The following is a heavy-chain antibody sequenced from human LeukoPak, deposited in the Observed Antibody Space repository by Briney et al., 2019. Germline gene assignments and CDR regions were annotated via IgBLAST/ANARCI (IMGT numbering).Heavy chain of an antibody. CDR2: ISSSSSYI. J-gene: IGHJ6*02. CDR1: GFTFSSYA. CDR3: ARDRIDYGMDV. V-gene: IGHV3-21*01. D-gene: IGHD2-15*01. Sequence: PGGSLRLSCAASGFTFSSYAMSWVRQAPGKGLEWVSSISSSSSYIYYADSVKGRFTISRDNAKNSLYLQMNSLRAEDTAVYYCARDRIDYGMDVWGQGTTVTVSS.